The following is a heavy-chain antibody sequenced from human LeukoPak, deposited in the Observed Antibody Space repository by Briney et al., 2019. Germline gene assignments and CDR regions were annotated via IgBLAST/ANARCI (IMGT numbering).Heavy chain of an antibody. D-gene: IGHD6-19*01. J-gene: IGHJ5*02. CDR1: GYTFTSYG. CDR2: ISAYNGNT. CDR3: ARFGGWPLDLDWFDP. V-gene: IGHV1-18*01. Sequence: GASVKVSCKASGYTFTSYGISWVRQAPGQGLEWMGWISAYNGNTNYAQKLQGRVTMTTDTSTSTAYMELRSLRSDDTALYYCARFGGWPLDLDWFDPWGQGTLVTVSS.